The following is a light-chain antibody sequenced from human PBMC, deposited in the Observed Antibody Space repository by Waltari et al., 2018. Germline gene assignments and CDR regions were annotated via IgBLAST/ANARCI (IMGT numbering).Light chain of an antibody. V-gene: IGKV1-39*01. CDR3: QESYSNTRT. CDR2: ATS. CDR1: QSSSSY. Sequence: DIQMTQSPSSLSASVGYSVTITCRASQSSSSYLNWYQQKPGKAPKRLIYATSTLQSGVPSRFSGSGSGRAFTLIISSLQPEDFASYYCQESYSNTRTFGQGTKVEIK. J-gene: IGKJ1*01.